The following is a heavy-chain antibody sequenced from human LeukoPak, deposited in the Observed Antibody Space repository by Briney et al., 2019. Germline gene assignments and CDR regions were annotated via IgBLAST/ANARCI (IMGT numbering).Heavy chain of an antibody. CDR2: INSEGSST. J-gene: IGHJ4*02. V-gene: IGHV3-74*01. Sequence: GGSLRLSCAASGFTLSRYGMNWVRQAPGKGLVWVSRINSEGSSTTYADSVKGRFTISRGNAKNTLILQMNSLRAEDTAVYYCARDYYSRFDYWGQGTLVTVSS. CDR1: GFTLSRYG. D-gene: IGHD3-22*01. CDR3: ARDYYSRFDY.